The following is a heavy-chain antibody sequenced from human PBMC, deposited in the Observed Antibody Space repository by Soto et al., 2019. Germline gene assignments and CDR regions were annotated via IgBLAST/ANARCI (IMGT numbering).Heavy chain of an antibody. CDR2: TYYRSKWYN. D-gene: IGHD3-10*01. Sequence: SQTLSLTCAISGDSVSSNSAAWNWIRQSPSRGLEWLGRTYYRSKWYNDYAVSVKSRITINPDTSKNQFSLQMKSVTPEDTAVYYCARVKAESSGSYYYYYGLDVWGQGTTVTVSS. CDR3: ARVKAESSGSYYYYYGLDV. V-gene: IGHV6-1*01. CDR1: GDSVSSNSAA. J-gene: IGHJ6*02.